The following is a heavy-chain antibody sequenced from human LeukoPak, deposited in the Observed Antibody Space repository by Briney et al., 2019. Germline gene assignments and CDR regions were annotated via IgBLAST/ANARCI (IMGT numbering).Heavy chain of an antibody. V-gene: IGHV1-3*01. J-gene: IGHJ5*02. CDR1: GYTFTSYA. CDR3: ARVLGSTSSPPNWFDP. Sequence: ASVKVSCKASGYTFTSYAMHWVRQAPGQRLEWMGWINAGNGNTKYSQKFQGRVTITRDTSASTAYMELRSLRSDDTAVYYCARVLGSTSSPPNWFDPWGQGTLVTVSS. D-gene: IGHD2-2*01. CDR2: INAGNGNT.